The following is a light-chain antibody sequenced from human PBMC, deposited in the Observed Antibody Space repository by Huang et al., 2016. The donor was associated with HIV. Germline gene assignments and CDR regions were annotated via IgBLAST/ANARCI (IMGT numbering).Light chain of an antibody. CDR1: QSISSSF. CDR3: HQYGTSPRT. J-gene: IGKJ2*01. Sequence: EIVLTQSPGTQSLSPGERATLSCRSSQSISSSFLAWYQQKPGQAPRLLIYGASNRATGIPDRFSGSWSGTDFTLTISRLEAEDFAVYYCHQYGTSPRTFGQGTKLEIK. CDR2: GAS. V-gene: IGKV3-20*01.